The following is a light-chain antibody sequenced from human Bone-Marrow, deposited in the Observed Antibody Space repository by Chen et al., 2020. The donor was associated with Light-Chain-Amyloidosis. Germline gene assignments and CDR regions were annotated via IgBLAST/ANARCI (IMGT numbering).Light chain of an antibody. Sequence: QPALTQPASVSGSPGQSITISCPGTSSDVGSYNLVSWYQQHPGKAPKLMICEGSKRPSGVSNRFSGSKSGNTASLTISGLQAEDEADYYCCSYAGSSTLVFGGGTKLTVL. V-gene: IGLV2-23*01. J-gene: IGLJ3*02. CDR1: SSDVGSYNL. CDR2: EGS. CDR3: CSYAGSSTLV.